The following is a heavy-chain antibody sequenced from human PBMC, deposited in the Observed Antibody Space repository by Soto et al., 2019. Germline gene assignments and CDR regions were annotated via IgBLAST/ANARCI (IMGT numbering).Heavy chain of an antibody. CDR1: GFSLSGSGMA. Sequence: QITLKESGPTLVKPTQTLTLTCTVSGFSLSGSGMAVGWIRQPPGKALEWLAVIYWDDDKRYSPSLKSRLTISKDTSKNQVVLTVTNMNPVDTATYFCAHGSLPGQGVAAFDNWGQGTLVTVSS. CDR3: AHGSLPGQGVAAFDN. D-gene: IGHD3-3*01. J-gene: IGHJ4*02. V-gene: IGHV2-5*02. CDR2: IYWDDDK.